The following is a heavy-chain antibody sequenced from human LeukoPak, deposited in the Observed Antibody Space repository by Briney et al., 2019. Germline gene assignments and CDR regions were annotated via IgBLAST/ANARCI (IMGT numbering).Heavy chain of an antibody. D-gene: IGHD6-6*01. V-gene: IGHV4-38-2*01. J-gene: IGHJ4*01. CDR2: IYHSGST. Sequence: PSETLSLTCAVSGYSISSGYYWGWIRQPPGKGLEWIGSIYHSGSTYYNPSLKSRVTISVDTSKNQFSLKLSSVTAADTAVYYCARHGSSIAARGAFDYWGHGTLVTVSS. CDR1: GYSISSGYY. CDR3: ARHGSSIAARGAFDY.